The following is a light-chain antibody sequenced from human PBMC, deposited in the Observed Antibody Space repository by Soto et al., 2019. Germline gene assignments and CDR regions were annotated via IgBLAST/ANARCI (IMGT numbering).Light chain of an antibody. CDR2: DVS. CDR1: SNDVGGYNY. J-gene: IGLJ1*01. CDR3: TSYAGTNYYV. V-gene: IGLV2-11*01. Sequence: QSVLTQPRSVSGSPGQSVTISCTGTSNDVGGYNYVSWYQHYPDKAPKLMIYDVSKRPSRVPDRFSGSKSGNTASLTIAGLPAEDEADYYCTSYAGTNYYVFGTGTKLTVL.